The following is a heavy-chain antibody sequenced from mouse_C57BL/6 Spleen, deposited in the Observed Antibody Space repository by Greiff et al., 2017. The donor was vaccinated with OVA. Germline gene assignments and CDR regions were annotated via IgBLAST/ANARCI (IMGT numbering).Heavy chain of an antibody. CDR3: TSMITRYWYFDV. CDR2: IRNKANNHAT. J-gene: IGHJ1*03. Sequence: EVKVEESGGGLVQPGGSMKLSCAASGFTFSDAWMDWVRQSPEKGLEWVAEIRNKANNHATYYAESVKGRFTISRDDSKSSVYLQMNSLRAEDTGIYYCTSMITRYWYFDVWGTGTTVTVSS. CDR1: GFTFSDAW. V-gene: IGHV6-6*01. D-gene: IGHD2-4*01.